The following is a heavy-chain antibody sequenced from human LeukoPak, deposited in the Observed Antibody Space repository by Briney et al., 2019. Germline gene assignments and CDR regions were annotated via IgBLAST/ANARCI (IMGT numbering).Heavy chain of an antibody. V-gene: IGHV4-31*03. CDR1: GASINSGGYY. J-gene: IGHJ4*02. D-gene: IGHD3-10*01. CDR3: ARSGGDLLRRRAFDY. Sequence: SETLSLTCTVSGASINSGGYYWNWVRQHPGKGLEWIGYIYYTGSTSYNPSLKSRVTISVDTSKNQFSLKLSSVTAADTAVYYCARSGGDLLRRRAFDYWGQGTLVTVSS. CDR2: IYYTGST.